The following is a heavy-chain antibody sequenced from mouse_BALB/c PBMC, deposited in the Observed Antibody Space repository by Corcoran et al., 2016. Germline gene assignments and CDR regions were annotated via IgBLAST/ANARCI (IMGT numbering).Heavy chain of an antibody. CDR1: GFNIKDTY. CDR3: ARRGELHEAWCAY. CDR2: IDPANGNT. J-gene: IGHJ3*01. V-gene: IGHV14-3*02. Sequence: EVQLQQSGAELVKPGASVKLSCTASGFNIKDTYMHWVKQRPEQGLEWIGRIDPANGNTKYDPKFQGKAPITADTSSNTAYLQLSSLTSEDTAVYYWARRGELHEAWCAYWGQGTLVTVSA.